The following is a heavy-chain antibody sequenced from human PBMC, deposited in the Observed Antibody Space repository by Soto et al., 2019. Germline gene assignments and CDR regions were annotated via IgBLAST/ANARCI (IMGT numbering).Heavy chain of an antibody. CDR1: GGTFSSYA. Sequence: SVKVSCKASGGTFSSYAISWVRQAPGQGLEWMGGIIPIFGTANYAQKFQGRVTLTADESTSTAYMELRSLRSEDTAVYYCARGSPYCSGGSCYSVTYGMDVWGQGTTVTVSS. D-gene: IGHD2-15*01. CDR3: ARGSPYCSGGSCYSVTYGMDV. J-gene: IGHJ6*02. CDR2: IIPIFGTA. V-gene: IGHV1-69*13.